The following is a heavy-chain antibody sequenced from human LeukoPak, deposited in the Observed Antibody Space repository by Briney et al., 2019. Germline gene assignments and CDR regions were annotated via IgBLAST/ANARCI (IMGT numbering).Heavy chain of an antibody. CDR3: ARQIRYCSSTSCYTTFDY. CDR1: GSSITAFY. J-gene: IGHJ4*02. Sequence: SETLSLTCNVSGSSITAFYWSWIRQSPGKGLEWIGSFQYGGNSKYNPSLKSRVAMSVDTSKRQLSLRLTSVTAADTAVYYCARQIRYCSSTSCYTTFDYWGQGTLVTVSS. D-gene: IGHD2-2*02. CDR2: FQYGGNS. V-gene: IGHV4-59*01.